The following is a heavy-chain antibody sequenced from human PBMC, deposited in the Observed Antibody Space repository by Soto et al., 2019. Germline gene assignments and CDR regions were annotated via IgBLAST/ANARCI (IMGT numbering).Heavy chain of an antibody. D-gene: IGHD3-10*01. V-gene: IGHV3-7*01. Sequence: GGSLRLSCAASGFSFSSYLMSWALQAPGKGLEWVANIKQDGSEKYYVDSVKGRFTISRDNAKNSLYLQMNSLRAEDTAVYYCARDNRDHDAFDIWGQGTMVTVSS. CDR3: ARDNRDHDAFDI. J-gene: IGHJ3*02. CDR1: GFSFSSYL. CDR2: IKQDGSEK.